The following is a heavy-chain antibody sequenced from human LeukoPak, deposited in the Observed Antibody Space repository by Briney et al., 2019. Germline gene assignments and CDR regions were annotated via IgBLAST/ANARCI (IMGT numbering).Heavy chain of an antibody. CDR2: FDPEDGET. CDR1: GGTFSNYV. V-gene: IGHV1-24*01. Sequence: GASVKVSCKASGGTFSNYVINWVRQAPGKGLEWMGGFDPEDGETIYAQKFQGRVTMTEDTSTDTAYMELSSLRSEDTAVYYCATSPTIILGYYMDVWGKGTTVTVSS. CDR3: ATSPTIILGYYMDV. J-gene: IGHJ6*03. D-gene: IGHD5-24*01.